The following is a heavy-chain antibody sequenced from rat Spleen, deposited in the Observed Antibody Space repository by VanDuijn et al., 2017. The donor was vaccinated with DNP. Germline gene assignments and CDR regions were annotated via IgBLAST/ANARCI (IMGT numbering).Heavy chain of an antibody. CDR3: ARHVDY. CDR1: GFTFSDYN. J-gene: IGHJ2*01. Sequence: EVQLVESGGGLVQPGRSLKLSCAASGFTFSDYNMAWVRQAPKKGLEWVATISYDGSSTYYRDSVKGRFTISRDNAKSTLYLQMTSLRSEDTATYYCARHVDYWGQGVMVTVSS. CDR2: ISYDGSST. V-gene: IGHV5-7*01.